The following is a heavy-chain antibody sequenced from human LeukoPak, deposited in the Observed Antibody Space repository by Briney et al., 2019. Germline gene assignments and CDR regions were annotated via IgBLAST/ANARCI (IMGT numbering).Heavy chain of an antibody. CDR3: AKVIALVGPFDY. Sequence: GGSLRLSCAASGFTFSGYAMSWVRHVPGKGLEWVAVISYDGSNKYYADSVKGRFTISRDNSKNTLYLQMNSLRAEDTAVYYCAKVIALVGPFDYWGQGTLVTVSS. CDR1: GFTFSGYA. D-gene: IGHD1-26*01. CDR2: ISYDGSNK. V-gene: IGHV3-30*18. J-gene: IGHJ4*02.